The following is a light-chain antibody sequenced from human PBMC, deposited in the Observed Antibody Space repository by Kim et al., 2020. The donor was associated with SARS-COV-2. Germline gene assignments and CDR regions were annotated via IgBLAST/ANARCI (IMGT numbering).Light chain of an antibody. CDR3: QQSYSTPVT. CDR2: AAS. CDR1: QSISSY. Sequence: SKSVGDRVTITCRASQSISSYLNWYQQKPGKAPKLLIYAASSLQSGVPSRFSGSGSGTDFTLTISSLQPEDFATYYCQQSYSTPVTFGQGTKLEI. V-gene: IGKV1-39*01. J-gene: IGKJ2*01.